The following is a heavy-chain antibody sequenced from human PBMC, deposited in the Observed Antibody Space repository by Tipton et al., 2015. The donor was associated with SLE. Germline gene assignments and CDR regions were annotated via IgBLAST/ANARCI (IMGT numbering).Heavy chain of an antibody. CDR2: INHSGST. V-gene: IGHV4-39*07. CDR1: AGSIRSGSYF. D-gene: IGHD3-16*01. CDR3: ARERGGTTRFDY. Sequence: TLSLTCNVSAGSIRSGSYFWGWIRQPPGKGLEWIGEINHSGSTNYNPSLKSRVTISVDTSKNQFSLKLSSVTAADTAVYYCARERGGTTRFDYWGQGTLVTVSS. J-gene: IGHJ4*02.